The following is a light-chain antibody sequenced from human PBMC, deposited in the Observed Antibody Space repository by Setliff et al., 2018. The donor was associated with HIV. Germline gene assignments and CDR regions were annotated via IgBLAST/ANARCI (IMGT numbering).Light chain of an antibody. J-gene: IGLJ1*01. V-gene: IGLV2-14*01. Sequence: QSVLTQPASVSGSPGQSITISCTGTSSDIGGYNFVSWYQHHPGKASKLMIYEVTNRPSGVSNRFSGSKSGNTASLTISGLQADDEADYYCSSYTSSSPYVFGTGTKVTVL. CDR1: SSDIGGYNF. CDR2: EVT. CDR3: SSYTSSSPYV.